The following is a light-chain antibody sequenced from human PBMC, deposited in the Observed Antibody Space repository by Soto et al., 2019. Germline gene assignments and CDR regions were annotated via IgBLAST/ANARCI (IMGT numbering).Light chain of an antibody. V-gene: IGKV3-20*01. CDR1: QSVRSSY. Sequence: EIVLTQSPGTLSLSPGERATLSCRASQSVRSSYLAWYQQKPRQAPRLLIYDASSRATGVPDRFSGSGSGTDFTRTISRLEHEDFAVYYCQQYGSLYTFGQGTKLEIK. J-gene: IGKJ2*01. CDR3: QQYGSLYT. CDR2: DAS.